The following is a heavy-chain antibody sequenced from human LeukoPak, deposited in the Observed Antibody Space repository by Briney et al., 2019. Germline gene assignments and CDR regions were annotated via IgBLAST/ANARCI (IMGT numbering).Heavy chain of an antibody. CDR1: GFTFSSYE. D-gene: IGHD6-19*01. J-gene: IGHJ4*02. V-gene: IGHV3-30*02. CDR3: AKDVRGYSSGWLPFDY. Sequence: GSLRLSCAASGFTFSSYEMNWVRQAPGKGLEWVAFIRYDGSNKYYADSVKGRFTISRDNSKNTLYLQMNSLRPEDTAVYYCAKDVRGYSSGWLPFDYWGQGALVTVSS. CDR2: IRYDGSNK.